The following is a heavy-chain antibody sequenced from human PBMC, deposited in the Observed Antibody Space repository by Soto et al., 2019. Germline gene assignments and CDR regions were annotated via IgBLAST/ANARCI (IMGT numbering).Heavy chain of an antibody. CDR3: ARDRRGGAAAYYYYYGMDV. V-gene: IGHV1-2*02. CDR2: INPNSGGT. D-gene: IGHD3-10*01. Sequence: ASVKVSCKASGYTFTGYYMHWVRQAPGQGLEWMGWINPNSGGTNYAQKFQGRVTMTRETSISTAYMELSRLRSDDTAVYYCARDRRGGAAAYYYYYGMDVWGQGTTVTVSS. J-gene: IGHJ6*02. CDR1: GYTFTGYY.